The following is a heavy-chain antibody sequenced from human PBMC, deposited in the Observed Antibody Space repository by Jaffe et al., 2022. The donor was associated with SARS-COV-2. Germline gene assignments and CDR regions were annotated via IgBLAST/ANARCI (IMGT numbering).Heavy chain of an antibody. D-gene: IGHD1-7*01. CDR1: GGSISSGSYY. Sequence: QVQLQESGPGLVKPSQTLSLTCTVSGGSISSGSYYWSWIRQPAGKGLEWIGRIYTSGSTNYNPSLKSRVTISVDTSKNQFSLKLSSVTAADTAVYYCARESLRWGLTGTTGESDYWGQGTLVTVSS. J-gene: IGHJ4*02. V-gene: IGHV4-61*02. CDR3: ARESLRWGLTGTTGESDY. CDR2: IYTSGST.